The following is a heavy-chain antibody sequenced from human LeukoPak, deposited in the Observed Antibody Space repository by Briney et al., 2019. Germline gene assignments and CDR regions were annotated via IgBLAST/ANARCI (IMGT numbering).Heavy chain of an antibody. Sequence: GGSLRLSCAASGFTFSSYAMHWVRQAPGKGLEWVAVISYDGSNKYYADSVKGRFTISRDNSKNTLYLQMNSLRAEDTAVYYCARVSYEEYDSRGYYPLDFDYWGQGTLVTVSS. V-gene: IGHV3-30-3*01. CDR2: ISYDGSNK. CDR3: ARVSYEEYDSRGYYPLDFDY. CDR1: GFTFSSYA. D-gene: IGHD3-22*01. J-gene: IGHJ4*02.